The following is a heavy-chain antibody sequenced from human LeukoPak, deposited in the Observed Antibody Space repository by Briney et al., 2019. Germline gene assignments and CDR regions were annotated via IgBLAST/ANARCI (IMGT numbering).Heavy chain of an antibody. Sequence: PGGSLRLSCAASGFTFSSYSMNWVRQAPGKGLEWVSSISSSSSYIYYADSVKGRFTISRDNAKNSLYLQMNSLRAEDKAVYYCARIPYYYDSSGYYSDYWGQGTLVTVSS. CDR2: ISSSSSYI. CDR1: GFTFSSYS. D-gene: IGHD3-22*01. J-gene: IGHJ4*02. CDR3: ARIPYYYDSSGYYSDY. V-gene: IGHV3-21*01.